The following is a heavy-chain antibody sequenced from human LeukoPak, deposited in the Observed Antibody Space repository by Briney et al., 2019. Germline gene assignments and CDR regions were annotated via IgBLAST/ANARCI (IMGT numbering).Heavy chain of an antibody. D-gene: IGHD3-10*01. Sequence: KASETLSLTCTASGGSISSYYWSWLRKPPGKGLEWIGYIYYSGSTNYNPSLKSRVTISVDKSKNQFSLKLSSVTAADTAVYYCARGAFIGVYYGSGSFGYWGQGTLVTVSS. CDR1: GGSISSYY. V-gene: IGHV4-59*01. CDR3: ARGAFIGVYYGSGSFGY. J-gene: IGHJ4*02. CDR2: IYYSGST.